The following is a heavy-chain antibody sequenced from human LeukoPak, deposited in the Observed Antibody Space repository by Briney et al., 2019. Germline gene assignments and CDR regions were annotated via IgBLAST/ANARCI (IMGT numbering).Heavy chain of an antibody. D-gene: IGHD2-8*02. Sequence: GGSLRLSCAASGFTFSTFAMIWVRQPPGKGLEWVSSIFPSGGEIHYADSVRGRFTISRDNTKSTLSLQMNSLRAEDTAIYYCATYRQVLLPFESWGQGTLVTVSS. J-gene: IGHJ4*02. CDR3: ATYRQVLLPFES. V-gene: IGHV3-23*01. CDR1: GFTFSTFA. CDR2: IFPSGGEI.